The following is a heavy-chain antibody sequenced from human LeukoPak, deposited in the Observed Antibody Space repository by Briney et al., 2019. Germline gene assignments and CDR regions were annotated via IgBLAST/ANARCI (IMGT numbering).Heavy chain of an antibody. CDR1: GFTFSSYG. CDR3: ASGKLYFDY. CDR2: ISYDGSNK. V-gene: IGHV3-30*03. J-gene: IGHJ4*02. D-gene: IGHD1-1*01. Sequence: GGSLRLSCAASGFTFSSYGMYWVRQAPGKGLEWVAVISYDGSNKYYADSVKGRFTISRDNSKNTLYLQMNSLRAEDTAVYYCASGKLYFDYWGQGTLVTVSS.